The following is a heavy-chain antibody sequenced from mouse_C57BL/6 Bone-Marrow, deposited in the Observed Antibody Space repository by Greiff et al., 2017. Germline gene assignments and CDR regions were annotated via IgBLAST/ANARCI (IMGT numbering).Heavy chain of an antibody. Sequence: QVQLQQSGPELVKPGASVKISCKASGYAFSSSWMNWVKQRPGKGLEWIGRIYPGDGDTNYNGKFKGKATLTADKSSSTAYMQLSSLTSEASAVSFCARCYGISKYYYAMDYWGQGTSVTVSS. CDR3: ARCYGISKYYYAMDY. CDR1: GYAFSSSW. J-gene: IGHJ4*01. CDR2: IYPGDGDT. V-gene: IGHV1-82*01. D-gene: IGHD1-1*01.